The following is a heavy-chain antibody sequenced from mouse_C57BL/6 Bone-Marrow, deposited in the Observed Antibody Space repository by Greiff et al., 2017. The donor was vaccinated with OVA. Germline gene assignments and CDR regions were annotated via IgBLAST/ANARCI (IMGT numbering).Heavy chain of an antibody. CDR2: IDPSDSET. CDR3: ARWDVGYFDY. Sequence: QVQLKQPGAELVRPGSSVKLSCKASGYTFTSYWMHWVKQRPIQGLEWIGNIDPSDSETHYNQKFKDKATLTVDKSSSTAYMQLSSLTSEDSAVYYCARWDVGYFDYWGQGTTLTVSS. V-gene: IGHV1-52*01. J-gene: IGHJ2*01. D-gene: IGHD4-1*01. CDR1: GYTFTSYW.